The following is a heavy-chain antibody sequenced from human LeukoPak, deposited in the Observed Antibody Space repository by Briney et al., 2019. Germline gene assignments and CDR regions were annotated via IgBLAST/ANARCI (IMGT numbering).Heavy chain of an antibody. CDR2: ISYDGSNK. V-gene: IGHV3-30*04. D-gene: IGHD5-24*01. CDR3: AKDDAWLQYND. Sequence: PGRSLRLSCAASGFTFSSYAMHWVRQAPGKGLEWVAVISYDGSNKYYADSVKGRFTISRDNSKNTLYLQMNSLRDEDTAVYYCAKDDAWLQYNDWGQGTLVTVSS. CDR1: GFTFSSYA. J-gene: IGHJ4*02.